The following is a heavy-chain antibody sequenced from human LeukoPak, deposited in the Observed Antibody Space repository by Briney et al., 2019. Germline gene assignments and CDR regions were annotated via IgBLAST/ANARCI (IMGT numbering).Heavy chain of an antibody. J-gene: IGHJ6*03. D-gene: IGHD3-10*01. CDR2: IYYSGST. CDR3: ARVGYYGSKSYYNATYYYYYYMEV. CDR1: GGSISSYY. V-gene: IGHV4-59*01. Sequence: SETLSLTCTVSGGSISSYYWSWIRQPPGKGLEWIGYIYYSGSTNYNPSLKSRVTISVDTSKNQFSLKLSSVTAADTAVYYCARVGYYGSKSYYNATYYYYYYMEVWGKGTTVTVS.